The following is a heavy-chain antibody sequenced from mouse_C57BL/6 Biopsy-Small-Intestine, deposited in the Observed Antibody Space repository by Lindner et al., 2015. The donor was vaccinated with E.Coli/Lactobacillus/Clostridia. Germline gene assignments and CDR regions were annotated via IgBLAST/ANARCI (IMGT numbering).Heavy chain of an antibody. CDR3: ATGNYGGDYFDY. CDR1: GFTFSDYG. CDR2: ISSGSSTI. J-gene: IGHJ2*01. V-gene: IGHV5-17*01. D-gene: IGHD2-1*01. Sequence: VQLRESGGGLVKPGGSLKLSCAASGFTFSDYGMHWVRQAPEKGLEWVAKISSGSSTIYYADTVKGRFTISRDNAKNTLFLQMTSLRSEDTAMYYCATGNYGGDYFDYWGQGTTLTVSS.